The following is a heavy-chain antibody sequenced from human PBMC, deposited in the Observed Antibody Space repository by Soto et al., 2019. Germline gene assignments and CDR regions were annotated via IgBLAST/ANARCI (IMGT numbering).Heavy chain of an antibody. CDR2: TRNKANSYTT. Sequence: EVQLVESGGGLIQPGESLRLSCAASGFTFSDHFVDWVRQAPGKGLEWVGRTRNKANSYTTEYAASVKGRFSISRDDSRNSLFLQMNSLKTEDTAVYFCARESSSSTYFYPTVLYWYFDLWGRGTLVTVSS. CDR3: ARESSSSTYFYPTVLYWYFDL. D-gene: IGHD3-22*01. J-gene: IGHJ2*01. CDR1: GFTFSDHF. V-gene: IGHV3-72*01.